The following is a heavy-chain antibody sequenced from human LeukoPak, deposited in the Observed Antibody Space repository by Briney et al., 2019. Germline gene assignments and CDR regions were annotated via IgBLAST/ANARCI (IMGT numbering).Heavy chain of an antibody. CDR1: GFTFSNYG. J-gene: IGHJ6*03. V-gene: IGHV3-30*02. Sequence: GGSLRLSCAASGFTFSNYGMHWVRQAPGKGLEWVAFIRYDGKIEYYVDSVKGRFTISRDNPKNTLYLQMNSLRADDAAVYLCAKVGDPGFDYYCYYYMDVWGIGTTVTISS. CDR2: IRYDGKIE. CDR3: AKVGDPGFDYYCYYYMDV. D-gene: IGHD2-21*02.